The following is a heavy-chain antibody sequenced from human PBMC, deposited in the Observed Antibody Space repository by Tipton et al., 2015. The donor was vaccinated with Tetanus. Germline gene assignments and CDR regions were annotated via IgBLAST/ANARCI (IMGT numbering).Heavy chain of an antibody. CDR2: ITGGNT. V-gene: IGHV3-23*01. CDR1: GFTFADYA. CDR3: AKALGSSAWYGT. Sequence: GSLRLSCAASGFTFADYAMSWFRQAPGKGLEWVSGITGGNTYYADSVKGRFTISRDNSKNTLSLQMNSLRGEDTAVYYCAKALGSSAWYGTWGQGTLVTVSS. D-gene: IGHD6-13*01. J-gene: IGHJ5*02.